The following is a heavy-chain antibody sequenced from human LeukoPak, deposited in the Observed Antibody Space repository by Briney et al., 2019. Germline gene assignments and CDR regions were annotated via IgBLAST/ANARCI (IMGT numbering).Heavy chain of an antibody. V-gene: IGHV1-18*01. Sequence: ASVKVSCKASGYSFDRYGISWVRQAPGQGLEWLGWIGAFNGNTNYAQNLQGRVTMTADTSTTTVYMELRSLSSDDTAVYYCARDFLSYDGSENHFEDTFDIWGQGTMVTVSS. D-gene: IGHD3-22*01. CDR2: IGAFNGNT. J-gene: IGHJ3*02. CDR3: ARDFLSYDGSENHFEDTFDI. CDR1: GYSFDRYG.